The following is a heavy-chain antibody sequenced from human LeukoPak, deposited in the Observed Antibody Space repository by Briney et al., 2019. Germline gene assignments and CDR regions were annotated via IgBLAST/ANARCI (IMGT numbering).Heavy chain of an antibody. CDR2: IYHSGST. J-gene: IGHJ5*02. CDR1: GYSISSGYY. Sequence: SETLSLTCAVSGYSISSGYYWGWIRQPPGKGLEWIGSIYHSGSTYYNPSLKSRFTISVDTSKNLFSLKLSSVTAADTAVYYCARRGYSGYDLATFNPWGQGTLVSVSS. V-gene: IGHV4-38-2*01. CDR3: ARRGYSGYDLATFNP. D-gene: IGHD5-12*01.